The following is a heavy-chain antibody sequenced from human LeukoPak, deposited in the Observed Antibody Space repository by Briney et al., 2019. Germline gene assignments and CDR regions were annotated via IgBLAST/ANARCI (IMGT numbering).Heavy chain of an antibody. CDR1: GFTFSNYA. D-gene: IGHD3-22*01. J-gene: IGHJ4*02. V-gene: IGHV3-23*01. CDR3: ARDLVGGWDDSSGYYYGYFDY. Sequence: GGSLRLSCAASGFTFSNYAMSWVRQAPGKGLEWVSGITISGRTAYYADSVKGRFTISRDNSKNTLYLQMNSLRAEDTAVYYCARDLVGGWDDSSGYYYGYFDYWGQGTLVTVSS. CDR2: ITISGRTA.